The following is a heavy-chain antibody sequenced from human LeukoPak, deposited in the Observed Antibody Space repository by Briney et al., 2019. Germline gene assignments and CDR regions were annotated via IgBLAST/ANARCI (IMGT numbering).Heavy chain of an antibody. CDR3: AGHHPRNTVDF. J-gene: IGHJ4*02. Sequence: PSETLSLTCTVSGGSVSGYYWSSIRQSAGKGLEWIGRIHSTGSTNYNPSLQSRVTMSVDTSKNQFFLKLTSVTAADTAVYYCAGHHPRNTVDFWGQGTLVTVSS. V-gene: IGHV4-4*07. CDR1: GGSVSGYY. D-gene: IGHD2/OR15-2a*01. CDR2: IHSTGST.